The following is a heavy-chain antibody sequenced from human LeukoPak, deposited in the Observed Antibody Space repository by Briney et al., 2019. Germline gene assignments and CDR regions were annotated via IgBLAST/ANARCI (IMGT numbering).Heavy chain of an antibody. CDR1: GFTFSSYW. CDR2: ISGSGGST. V-gene: IGHV3-23*01. CDR3: ALANYGSSWFDP. Sequence: GGSLRLSCAASGFTFSSYWMSWVRQAPGKGLEWVSAISGSGGSTYYADSVKGRFTISRDNSKNTLYLQMNSLRAEDTAVYYCALANYGSSWFDPWGQGTLVTLSS. D-gene: IGHD6-6*01. J-gene: IGHJ5*02.